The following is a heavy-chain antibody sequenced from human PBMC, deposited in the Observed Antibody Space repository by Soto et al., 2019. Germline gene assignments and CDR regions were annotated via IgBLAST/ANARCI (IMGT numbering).Heavy chain of an antibody. Sequence: GGSLRLSCAASGFTVSSNYMSWVRQAPGKGLEWVSVIYSGGSTYYADSVKGRFTITRHNSKNTLYLQMNSLRAEDTAVYYCERGGNYYDSSGYAFDIWGQGTMVNVSS. D-gene: IGHD3-22*01. CDR1: GFTVSSNY. CDR2: IYSGGST. V-gene: IGHV3-53*04. CDR3: ERGGNYYDSSGYAFDI. J-gene: IGHJ3*02.